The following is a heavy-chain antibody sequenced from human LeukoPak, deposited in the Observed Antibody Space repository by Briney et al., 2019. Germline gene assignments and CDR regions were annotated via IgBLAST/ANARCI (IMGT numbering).Heavy chain of an antibody. CDR2: IYYSGST. CDR3: ARRGQWELLEDY. Sequence: PSETLSLTCTVSGGSISSYYWSWIRQPPGKGLEWIGYIYYSGSTNYNPSLKSRVTISVDTSKNQFSLKLSSVTAADTAVYYCARRGQWELLEDYWGQGTLVTVSS. J-gene: IGHJ4*02. V-gene: IGHV4-59*08. CDR1: GGSISSYY. D-gene: IGHD1-26*01.